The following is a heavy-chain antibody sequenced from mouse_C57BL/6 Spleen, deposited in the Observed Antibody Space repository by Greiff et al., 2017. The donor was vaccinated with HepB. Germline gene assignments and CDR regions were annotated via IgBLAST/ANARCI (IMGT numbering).Heavy chain of an antibody. Sequence: VQLQQSGPELVKPGASVKISCKASGYAFSSSWMNWVKQRPGKGLEWIGRIYPGDGDTNYNGKFKGKATLTADKSSSTAYMQLSSLTSEDSAVYFCARLGTTDYAMDYWGQGTSVTVSS. CDR1: GYAFSSSW. J-gene: IGHJ4*01. CDR3: ARLGTTDYAMDY. D-gene: IGHD1-1*01. V-gene: IGHV1-82*01. CDR2: IYPGDGDT.